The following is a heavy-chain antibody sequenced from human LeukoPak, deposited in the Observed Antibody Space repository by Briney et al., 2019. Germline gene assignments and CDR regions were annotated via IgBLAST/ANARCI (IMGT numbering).Heavy chain of an antibody. J-gene: IGHJ4*02. CDR3: ARGGQQLDAFDY. Sequence: ASVKVSCKASGYTLTSYDINWVRQATGQGLEWMGWMNPNSGNTGYAQKFQGRVTMTRNTSISTAYMELSSLRSEDTAVYYCARGGQQLDAFDYWGQGTLVTVSS. D-gene: IGHD6-13*01. CDR1: GYTLTSYD. CDR2: MNPNSGNT. V-gene: IGHV1-8*01.